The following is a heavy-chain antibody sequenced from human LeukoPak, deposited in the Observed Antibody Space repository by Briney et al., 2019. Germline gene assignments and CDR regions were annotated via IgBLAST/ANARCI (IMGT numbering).Heavy chain of an antibody. CDR2: INQDGSQK. CDR1: GFTCSSYW. D-gene: IGHD4-17*01. CDR3: ARDWFDGDYDRFDY. J-gene: IGHJ4*02. Sequence: GGSLRLSCAVSGFTCSSYWMSWFRQVPGKGLEWVANINQDGSQKFSVDSVKGRFTISRDNAKNSLSLQMNSLRVEDTAVYYCARDWFDGDYDRFDYWGQGTLVTVSS. V-gene: IGHV3-7*03.